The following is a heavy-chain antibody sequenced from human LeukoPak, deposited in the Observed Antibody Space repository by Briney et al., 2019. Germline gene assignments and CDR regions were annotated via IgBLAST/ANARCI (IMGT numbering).Heavy chain of an antibody. CDR2: ISANGGST. CDR3: VKTGKVRSAGSWDYFDC. CDR1: RFTFSTYA. J-gene: IGHJ4*02. D-gene: IGHD2-15*01. Sequence: SGGSLRLSCSASRFTFSTYAMNWVRQAPGKGLEYVSGISANGGSTYYADSVKGRFTISRDNSKNTLYLQMSRLRAEDTAVYYCVKTGKVRSAGSWDYFDCWGQGTLVTVSS. V-gene: IGHV3-64D*09.